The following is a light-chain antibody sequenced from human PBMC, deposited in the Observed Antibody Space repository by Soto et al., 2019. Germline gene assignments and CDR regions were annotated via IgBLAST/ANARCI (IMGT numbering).Light chain of an antibody. V-gene: IGKV1-16*02. J-gene: IGKJ3*01. CDR3: QQCYSYPLT. Sequence: DIQMTQSPSSVSASVGDTVTITCRASQGISNHLAWFQQKPGKAPKSLICAASSLQSGVPSKFSGSGSGTDFTLTINNLQPEDFATYYCQQCYSYPLTFGPGTRVDVK. CDR1: QGISNH. CDR2: AAS.